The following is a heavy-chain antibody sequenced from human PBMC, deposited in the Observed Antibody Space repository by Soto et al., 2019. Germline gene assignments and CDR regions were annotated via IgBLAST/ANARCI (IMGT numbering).Heavy chain of an antibody. CDR3: TTHWSGRTCGS. CDR1: GFTFGSYA. J-gene: IGHJ5*02. Sequence: EVQLLESGGGLVQPGRSLRLSCAASGFTFGSYAMTWVRQTPRKGLEWVSAISESGYNTYYADSVKGRFTISRDNSKNTLFLQMNSLRPDDTAVYSCTTHWSGRTCGSWGQGTLVTVSS. V-gene: IGHV3-23*01. CDR2: ISESGYNT. D-gene: IGHD3-3*01.